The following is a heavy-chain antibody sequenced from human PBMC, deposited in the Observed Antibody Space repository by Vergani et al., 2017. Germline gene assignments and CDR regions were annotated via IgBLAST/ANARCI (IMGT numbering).Heavy chain of an antibody. V-gene: IGHV3-30-3*01. Sequence: QVQLVESGGGVVQPGRSLRLSCAASGFTFSSYAMHWVRQAPGKGLEWVAVISYDGSNKYYADSVKGRFTISRDNSKNTLYLQMNSLRAEDTAVYYCARRRARKQLGSKEFDYWGQGTLVTVAS. J-gene: IGHJ4*02. CDR3: ARRRARKQLGSKEFDY. D-gene: IGHD6-6*01. CDR1: GFTFSSYA. CDR2: ISYDGSNK.